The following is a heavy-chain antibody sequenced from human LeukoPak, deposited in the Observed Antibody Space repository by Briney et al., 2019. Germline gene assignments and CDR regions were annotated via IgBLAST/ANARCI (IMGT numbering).Heavy chain of an antibody. J-gene: IGHJ4*02. CDR1: GFTVSSNY. CDR3: AKDNDFWSGYYSNYYFDY. V-gene: IGHV3-53*01. CDR2: IYSGGST. Sequence: GGSLRLSCAASGFTVSSNYMSWVRQAPGKGLEWVSVIYSGGSTYYADSVKGRFTISRDNSKNTLYLQMNSLRAEDTAVYYCAKDNDFWSGYYSNYYFDYWGQGTLVTVSS. D-gene: IGHD3-3*01.